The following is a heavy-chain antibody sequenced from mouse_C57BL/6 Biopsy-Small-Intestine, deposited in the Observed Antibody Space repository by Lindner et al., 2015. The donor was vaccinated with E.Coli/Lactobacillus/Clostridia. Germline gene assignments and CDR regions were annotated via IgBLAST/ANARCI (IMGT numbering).Heavy chain of an antibody. CDR2: INPNNGGT. V-gene: IGHV1-18*01. D-gene: IGHD2-5*01. CDR3: ARFSPYSRTFGY. CDR1: GYTFTDYN. J-gene: IGHJ3*01. Sequence: VQLQESGPELVTPGASVKIPCKASGYTFTDYNMDWVKESHGKSLEWIGDINPNNGGTFYNQKFKDKATLTVDKSSSTAYMELRSLTSEDTAVYFCARFSPYSRTFGYWGQGTLVTVSA.